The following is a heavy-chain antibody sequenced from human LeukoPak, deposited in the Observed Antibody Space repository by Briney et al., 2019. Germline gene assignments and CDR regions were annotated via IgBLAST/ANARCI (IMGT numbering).Heavy chain of an antibody. J-gene: IGHJ5*02. CDR1: GGSISSSSYY. V-gene: IGHV4-39*07. CDR3: ARHIRSVAGIDP. D-gene: IGHD6-19*01. Sequence: SETLSLTCIVSGGSISSSSYYWGWIRQPPGKGLEWIGSIYYSGSTYYNPSLKSRVTISADTSKNQFSLKLSSVTAADTAVYYCARHIRSVAGIDPWGQGTLVTVPS. CDR2: IYYSGST.